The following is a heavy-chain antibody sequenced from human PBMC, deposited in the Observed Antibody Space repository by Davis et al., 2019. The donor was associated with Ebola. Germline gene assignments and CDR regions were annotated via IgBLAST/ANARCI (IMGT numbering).Heavy chain of an antibody. V-gene: IGHV3-23*01. CDR2: ISGSGSNT. J-gene: IGHJ4*02. CDR3: AREKVAGTVILDY. Sequence: GESLKISCAASGFTFSTYAMSWVRQAPGKGLEWVSAISGSGSNTYYTDSVKGRFTISRDNSKNTLYLQMNSLRAEDTAVYYCAREKVAGTVILDYWGQGNLVTVSS. D-gene: IGHD6-19*01. CDR1: GFTFSTYA.